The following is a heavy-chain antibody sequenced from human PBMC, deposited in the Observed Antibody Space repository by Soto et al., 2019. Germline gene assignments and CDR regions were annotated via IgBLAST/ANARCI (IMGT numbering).Heavy chain of an antibody. D-gene: IGHD3-9*01. CDR2: IRSKAYGGTT. Sequence: PGGSLRLSCTASVFTFGDYAMSWFRQAPGKGLEWVGFIRSKAYGGTTEYAASVKGRFTISRDDSKSIAYLQMNSLKTEDTAVYYCTRVVRGLYYVLRYFDWLRERFDPWGQGTLVTVSS. V-gene: IGHV3-49*03. J-gene: IGHJ5*02. CDR3: TRVVRGLYYVLRYFDWLRERFDP. CDR1: VFTFGDYA.